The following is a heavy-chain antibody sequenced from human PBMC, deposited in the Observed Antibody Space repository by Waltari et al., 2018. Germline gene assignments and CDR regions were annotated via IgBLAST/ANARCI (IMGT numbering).Heavy chain of an antibody. Sequence: QLQLQESGPGLVKPSETLSLTCTVSGGSISSSSYYWGWIRQPPGKGLEWFGSIYYSGSTYYNPSLKSRVTISVDTSKNQFSLKLSSVTAADTAVYYCARESTYNAFDIWGQGTMVTVSS. D-gene: IGHD3-16*01. CDR1: GGSISSSSYY. CDR2: IYYSGST. V-gene: IGHV4-39*07. CDR3: ARESTYNAFDI. J-gene: IGHJ3*02.